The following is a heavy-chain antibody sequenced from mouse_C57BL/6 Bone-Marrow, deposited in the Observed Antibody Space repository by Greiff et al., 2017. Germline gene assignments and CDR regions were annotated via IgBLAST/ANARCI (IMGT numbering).Heavy chain of an antibody. CDR3: ARRGITTVVATPLYYFDY. J-gene: IGHJ2*01. V-gene: IGHV1-64*01. CDR2: IHPNSGST. D-gene: IGHD1-1*01. Sequence: QVQLQQPGAELVKPGASVKLSCKASGYTFTSYWMHWVKQRPGQGLEWIGMIHPNSGSTNYNEKFKSKATLTVDKSSSTAYMQLSSLTSEDSAVYYCARRGITTVVATPLYYFDYWGQGTTLTVSS. CDR1: GYTFTSYW.